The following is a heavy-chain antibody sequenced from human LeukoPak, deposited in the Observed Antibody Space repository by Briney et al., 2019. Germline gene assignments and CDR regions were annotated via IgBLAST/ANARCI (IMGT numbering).Heavy chain of an antibody. CDR3: ARDLWGEYYYYYYGMDV. J-gene: IGHJ6*02. CDR2: IWYDGSNK. V-gene: IGHV3-33*01. D-gene: IGHD7-27*01. Sequence: PGRSLRLSCAASGFTFSSYGMHWVRQAPGKGLEWVAVIWYDGSNKYYADSVKGRFTISRDNSKNTLYLQMNSLRAEDTAVYYCARDLWGEYYYYYYGMDVWGQGTTVTVSS. CDR1: GFTFSSYG.